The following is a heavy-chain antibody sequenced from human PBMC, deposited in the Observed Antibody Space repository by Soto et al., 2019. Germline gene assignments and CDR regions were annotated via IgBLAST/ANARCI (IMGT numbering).Heavy chain of an antibody. D-gene: IGHD6-19*01. CDR1: GYSISSGYY. Sequence: PSETLSLTCAVSGYSISSGYYWGWIRQPPGKGLEWIGSIYHSGSTYYNPSLKSRVTISVDTSKNQLSLKLSSVTAADTAVYYCARASGIAVAGPEYFQHWGQGTLVTVSS. J-gene: IGHJ1*01. CDR3: ARASGIAVAGPEYFQH. CDR2: IYHSGST. V-gene: IGHV4-38-2*01.